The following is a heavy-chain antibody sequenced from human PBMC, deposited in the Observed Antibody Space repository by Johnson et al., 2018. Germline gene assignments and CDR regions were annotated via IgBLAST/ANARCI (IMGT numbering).Heavy chain of an antibody. CDR2: ITGKTDVGTT. J-gene: IGHJ6*03. CDR3: STVPPEDFWSGYYYYYYMDV. D-gene: IGHD3-3*01. Sequence: VQLVESGGGLVKPGGSLRLSCAASGFSFSNAWMNWVRQAPGKGLEWVGRITGKTDVGTTDYAAHGKGRITIRKHDSKTKRYMTMNILKTEDTAVYYVSTVPPEDFWSGYYYYYYMDVWCKGTTVTVSS. CDR1: GFSFSNAW. V-gene: IGHV3-15*07.